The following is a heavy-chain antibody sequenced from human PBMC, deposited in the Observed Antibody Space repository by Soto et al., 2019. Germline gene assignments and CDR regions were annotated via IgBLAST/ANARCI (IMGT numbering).Heavy chain of an antibody. V-gene: IGHV3-7*03. D-gene: IGHD1-20*01. CDR1: GFVISPYW. Sequence: PGGSLRLSCAASGFVISPYWMTWVRQAPGKGLEWVANIKQDGSEKYYVDSVKGRFTISRDNAKNSLFLQMNSLRAEDTAVYYCARAPITPWGQGTLVTVS. CDR2: IKQDGSEK. CDR3: ARAPITP. J-gene: IGHJ5*02.